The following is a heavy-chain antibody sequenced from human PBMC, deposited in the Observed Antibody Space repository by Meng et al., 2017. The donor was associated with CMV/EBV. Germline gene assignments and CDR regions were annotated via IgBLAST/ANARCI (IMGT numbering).Heavy chain of an antibody. CDR2: ISYDGSNK. V-gene: IGHV3-30-3*01. D-gene: IGHD6-19*01. CDR1: IFTFSNYA. J-gene: IGHJ4*02. CDR3: ARVLSGWLY. Sequence: GGSLRLSCAASIFTFSNYAMHWVRLAPGKGLEWVAVISYDGSNKYSADSVKGRFTISRDNAKNSLYLQMNSLRAEDTAVYYCARVLSGWLYWGQGTLVTVSS.